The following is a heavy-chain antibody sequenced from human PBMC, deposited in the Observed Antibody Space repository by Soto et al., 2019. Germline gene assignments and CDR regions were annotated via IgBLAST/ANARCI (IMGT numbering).Heavy chain of an antibody. D-gene: IGHD3-10*01. CDR2: ISGYNTMT. Sequence: VHVSCKASGYTFTSYGISWVRQAPGQGLEWMGWISGYNTMTNYVQKLQGRVTMTTDTSTSTAYMELSSLRSEDTAVYYCARGPLMVRGVTTFDYWGQGTLVTVSS. J-gene: IGHJ4*02. CDR3: ARGPLMVRGVTTFDY. V-gene: IGHV1-18*01. CDR1: GYTFTSYG.